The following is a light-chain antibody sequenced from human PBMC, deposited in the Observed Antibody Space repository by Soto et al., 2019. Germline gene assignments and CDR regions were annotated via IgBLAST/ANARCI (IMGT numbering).Light chain of an antibody. CDR2: GAY. V-gene: IGKV3-20*01. CDR1: LSVTSY. Sequence: ESVLTKCPATLYLCAGETATLACGASLSVTSYLAWYQKKPGQPPRLLIYGAYNRPTGIPDRFTGSGSGTDFTLTISRLQPEDFAVYYCQQYGNSPRTLGQGTKVDIK. J-gene: IGKJ2*01. CDR3: QQYGNSPRT.